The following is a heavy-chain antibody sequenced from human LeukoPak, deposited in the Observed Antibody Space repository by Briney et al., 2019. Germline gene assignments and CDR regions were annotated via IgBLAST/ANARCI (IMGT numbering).Heavy chain of an antibody. CDR3: ARVRAMPGSYYSCYYSYYMDV. CDR2: INHSGST. V-gene: IGHV4-34*01. D-gene: IGHD3-10*01. J-gene: IGHJ6*03. Sequence: SETLTLTCAVYGGSFSGYYWSWIRQPPGKGLEWIGEINHSGSTNYNPSLKSRVTISVDTSKNQFSLKLSSVTAADTAVYYCARVRAMPGSYYSCYYSYYMDVWGKGTTVTVSS. CDR1: GGSFSGYY.